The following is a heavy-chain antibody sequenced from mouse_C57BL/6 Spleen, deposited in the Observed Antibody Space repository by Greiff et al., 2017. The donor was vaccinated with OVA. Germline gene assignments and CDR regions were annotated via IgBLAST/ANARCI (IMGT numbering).Heavy chain of an antibody. CDR1: GFTFSDFY. CDR2: SRNKANDYTT. J-gene: IGHJ4*01. Sequence: EVNVVESGGGLVQSGRSLRLSCAPSGFTFSDFYMEWVRQAPGKGLEWIAASRNKANDYTTEYSASVKGRFIVSRDTSQSILYLQMNALRAEDTAIYYCARDAGLTGRSGAMDYWGQGTSVTVSS. D-gene: IGHD4-1*01. V-gene: IGHV7-1*01. CDR3: ARDAGLTGRSGAMDY.